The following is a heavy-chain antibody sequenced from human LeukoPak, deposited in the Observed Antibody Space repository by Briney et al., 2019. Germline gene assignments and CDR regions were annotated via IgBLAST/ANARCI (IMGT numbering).Heavy chain of an antibody. CDR3: ARLTEYYDILTGYDAVDY. Sequence: ASVKVSCKASGYIFTGHYMHWVRQAPGQGLEWMGWINPNSGGTNYAQKLQGRVTMTRDTSISTAYMELSRLSSDDTAVYYCARLTEYYDILTGYDAVDYWGQGTLVTVSS. J-gene: IGHJ4*02. D-gene: IGHD3-9*01. V-gene: IGHV1-2*02. CDR2: INPNSGGT. CDR1: GYIFTGHY.